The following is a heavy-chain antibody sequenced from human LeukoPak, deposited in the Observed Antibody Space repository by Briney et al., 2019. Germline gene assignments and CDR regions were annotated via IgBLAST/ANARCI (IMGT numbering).Heavy chain of an antibody. V-gene: IGHV3-23*01. CDR1: GFTFSSYA. D-gene: IGHD3-22*01. J-gene: IGHJ4*02. CDR3: ARTFTMIVVALDY. CDR2: ISGSGGST. Sequence: GGSLRLSCAASGFTFSSYAMSWVRQAPGKGLEWVSAISGSGGSTYYADSVKGRFTISRDNAKNSLYLQMNSLRAEDTAVYYCARTFTMIVVALDYWGQGTLVTVSS.